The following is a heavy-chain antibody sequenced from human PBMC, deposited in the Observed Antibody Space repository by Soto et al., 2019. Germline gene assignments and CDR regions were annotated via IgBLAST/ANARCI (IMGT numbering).Heavy chain of an antibody. CDR3: AIIATSGGGDAFDI. Sequence: QVQLVESGGGVXXXXRSLRLSCAASGFTFSNYAMHWVRQAPGKGLEWVAAILSDEINKYSADSVKGRFTISRDNSKNTLYLQMNSLRPEDTAVYYCAIIATSGGGDAFDIWGQGTMVTVSS. CDR1: GFTFSNYA. D-gene: IGHD6-13*01. V-gene: IGHV3-30-3*01. CDR2: ILSDEINK. J-gene: IGHJ3*02.